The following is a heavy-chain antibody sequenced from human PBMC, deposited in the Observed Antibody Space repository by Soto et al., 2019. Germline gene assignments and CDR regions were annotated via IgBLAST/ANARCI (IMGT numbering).Heavy chain of an antibody. D-gene: IGHD2-2*01. CDR2: IHWNNGAT. CDR3: TEDILPGGADV. V-gene: IGHV3-9*02. CDR1: AFSSHHHA. J-gene: IGHJ6*02. Sequence: SLRLSCVASAFSSHHHAIHWVRQGPGKGLEWVSGIHWNNGATGYADSVKGRFTIFKDNVKNSVYLQMNSLRTDDTAFYYCTEDILPGGADVWGQGTKVTVYS.